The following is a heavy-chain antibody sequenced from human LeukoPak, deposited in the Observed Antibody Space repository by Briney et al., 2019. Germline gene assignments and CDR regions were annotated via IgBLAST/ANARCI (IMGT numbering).Heavy chain of an antibody. CDR3: ARLTYTPSGFDP. J-gene: IGHJ5*02. D-gene: IGHD5-18*01. Sequence: GESLKISFTGSGYSFTSYWIGWVRQMPGKGLEWMGIIHPSDSDTRYSPSFEGQVTMSADKSISTAYLQWSSLEASDTAMYYCARLTYTPSGFDPWGQGTLVTVSS. CDR1: GYSFTSYW. CDR2: IHPSDSDT. V-gene: IGHV5-51*01.